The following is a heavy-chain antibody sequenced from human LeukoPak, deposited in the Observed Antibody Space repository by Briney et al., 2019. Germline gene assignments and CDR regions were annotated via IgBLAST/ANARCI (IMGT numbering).Heavy chain of an antibody. D-gene: IGHD6-19*01. CDR1: GGSMSPYH. V-gene: IGHV4-59*08. Sequence: PSETLSLTCTVAGGSMSPYHWCWIRQPPGKGLEWTGYIYYSGSTNYNPSLNSRVTISVDTSKNQFSLRLSSVTAADTAIYYCARAVSGRFDYWGQGTLVTASS. CDR2: IYYSGST. CDR3: ARAVSGRFDY. J-gene: IGHJ4*02.